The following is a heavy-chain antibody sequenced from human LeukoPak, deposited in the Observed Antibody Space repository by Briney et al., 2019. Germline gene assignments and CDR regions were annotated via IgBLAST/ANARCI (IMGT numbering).Heavy chain of an antibody. Sequence: PSETLSLTCAVYGGSFSGYYWSWIRQPPGKGLEWVGEINHSGSTYYNPSLKSRVTISVDTSKNQFSLKLSSVTAADTAVYYCARDGYYGDYGGAFDIWGQGTMVTVSS. CDR2: INHSGST. CDR1: GGSFSGYY. CDR3: ARDGYYGDYGGAFDI. J-gene: IGHJ3*02. D-gene: IGHD4-17*01. V-gene: IGHV4-34*09.